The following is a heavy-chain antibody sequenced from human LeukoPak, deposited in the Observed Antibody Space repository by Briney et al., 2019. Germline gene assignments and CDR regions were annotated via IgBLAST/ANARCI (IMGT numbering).Heavy chain of an antibody. CDR2: IYSGGST. J-gene: IGHJ6*03. V-gene: IGHV3-53*01. CDR3: ANVIGYSYHYMDV. CDR1: GFTVSSNY. D-gene: IGHD3-22*01. Sequence: GGSLRLSCAASGFTVSSNYMSWVRQAPGKGLEWVSVIYSGGSTYYADSVKGRFTISRDKSKNTLYLQMNSLRAEDTAVYYCANVIGYSYHYMDVWGKGTTVTVSS.